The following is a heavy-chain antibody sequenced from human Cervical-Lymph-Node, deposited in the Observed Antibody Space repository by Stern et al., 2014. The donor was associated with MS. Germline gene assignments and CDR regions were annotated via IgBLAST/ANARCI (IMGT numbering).Heavy chain of an antibody. CDR2: INESGST. D-gene: IGHD2-2*01. CDR1: GGSFSGYF. J-gene: IGHJ6*02. V-gene: IGHV4-34*01. Sequence: QVQLQQWGAGLLKPSETLSLTCAVHGGSFSGYFWSWIRQPPGKGLGWVGEINESGSTNYNPSLKSRVTISLDTSKNQFSVKLRSVTAADTAVYYCARRYQLLWSTGNGMDVWGQGTTVTVSS. CDR3: ARRYQLLWSTGNGMDV.